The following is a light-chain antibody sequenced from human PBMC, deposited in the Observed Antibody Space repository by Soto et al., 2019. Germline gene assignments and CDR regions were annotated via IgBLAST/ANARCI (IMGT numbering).Light chain of an antibody. CDR2: DAS. V-gene: IGKV1-5*01. J-gene: IGKJ1*01. Sequence: DIQMTQSPSTLAGSGGDRGTLTCRASPRISSWLARYQQKPGKAPKNLIYDASSLESGVPSRFSGSGSGTEFTLTISSLQPDDFATYYCQQYNSYPWTFGQGTKVEIK. CDR3: QQYNSYPWT. CDR1: PRISSW.